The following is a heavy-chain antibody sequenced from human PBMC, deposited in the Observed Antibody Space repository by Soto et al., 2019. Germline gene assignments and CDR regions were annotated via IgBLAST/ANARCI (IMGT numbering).Heavy chain of an antibody. CDR1: GGSLSSTNHY. J-gene: IGHJ4*02. CDR3: ARHGYYYDSTGYYYFV. V-gene: IGHV4-39*01. Sequence: PSETLSLTCTVSGGSLSSTNHYWAWIRQSPGKGLEWIGDIYYSGMTRYNPSLKSRVTISVDTSKNQFSLRLSSVTAADTAVYYCARHGYYYDSTGYYYFVWGQGTLVTVSS. CDR2: IYYSGMT. D-gene: IGHD3-22*01.